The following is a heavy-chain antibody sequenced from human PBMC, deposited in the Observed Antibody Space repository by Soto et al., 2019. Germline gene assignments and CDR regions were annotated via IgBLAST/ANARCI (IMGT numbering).Heavy chain of an antibody. CDR3: ARGGVKWGIVGPNDY. V-gene: IGHV3-33*01. CDR2: IWYDGSNK. J-gene: IGHJ4*02. CDR1: GFTFSNYG. D-gene: IGHD1-26*01. Sequence: QVQLVESGGGVVQPGRSLRLSCAASGFTFSNYGMHWVRQAPGKGLEWVAVIWYDGSNKYYADSVKGRFTISRDNSKNTMYLQRNSLTAEDTAVYYCARGGVKWGIVGPNDYWGQGTLVAVSS.